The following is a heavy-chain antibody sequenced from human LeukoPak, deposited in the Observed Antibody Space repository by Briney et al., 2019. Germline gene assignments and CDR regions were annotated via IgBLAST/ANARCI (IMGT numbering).Heavy chain of an antibody. V-gene: IGHV3-66*02. CDR3: VSVPGGGQ. J-gene: IGHJ4*02. D-gene: IGHD3-16*01. CDR2: IKSGSNT. Sequence: KPGGSLRLSCAASGLTVSSSHKTWTRQAPRKGLEWVSIIKSGSNTDYADSVKGRFDISRDNYKNTVYLQMNSLRIEYTAVYYCVSVPGGGQWGQGTLVTVSS. CDR1: GLTVSSSH.